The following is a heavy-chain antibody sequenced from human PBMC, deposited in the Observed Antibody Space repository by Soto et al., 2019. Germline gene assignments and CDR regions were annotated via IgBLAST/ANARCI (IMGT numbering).Heavy chain of an antibody. CDR3: ARDPGSGYSIYYYGMDV. CDR2: IYYSGST. J-gene: IGHJ6*02. V-gene: IGHV4-59*01. Sequence: SETVSLTCTVSGGSISSYYWSWIRQPPGKGLEWIGYIYYSGSTNYNPSLKSRVTISVDTSKNQFSLKLSSVTAADTAVYYCARDPGSGYSIYYYGMDVWGQGTTVTVSS. D-gene: IGHD3-22*01. CDR1: GGSISSYY.